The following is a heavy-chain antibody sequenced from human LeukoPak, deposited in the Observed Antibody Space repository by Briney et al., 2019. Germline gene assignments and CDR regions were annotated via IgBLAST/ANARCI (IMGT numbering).Heavy chain of an antibody. CDR1: GLTFSSYN. D-gene: IGHD3-22*01. CDR2: ISSSSSYI. J-gene: IGHJ4*02. CDR3: ASLRERVVVDV. Sequence: GGSLRLSCVASGLTFSSYNMNWVRQAPGKGLEWVSSISSSSSYIYYADSVKGRFTISRDNAKNSLYLQMNSLRAEDTAVYYCASLRERVVVDVWGQGTLVTVSS. V-gene: IGHV3-21*01.